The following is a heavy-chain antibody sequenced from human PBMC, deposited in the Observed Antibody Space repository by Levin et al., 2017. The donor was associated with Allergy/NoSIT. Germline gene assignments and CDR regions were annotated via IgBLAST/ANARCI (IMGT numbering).Heavy chain of an antibody. V-gene: IGHV5-51*01. CDR2: IYPGNSDT. J-gene: IGHJ4*02. CDR3: VRQEYSTSHQDH. D-gene: IGHD6-6*01. CDR1: GYSFATYW. Sequence: GGSLRLSCKGSGYSFATYWIGWVRQMPGKGLEWVGIIYPGNSDTRYSPSFQGHVTISADESITAAYLRWSSLEASDTAMYYCVRQEYSTSHQDHWGQGTLVNVSS.